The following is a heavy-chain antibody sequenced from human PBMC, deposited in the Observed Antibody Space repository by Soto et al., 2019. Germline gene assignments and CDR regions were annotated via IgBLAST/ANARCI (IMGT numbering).Heavy chain of an antibody. CDR3: ARDVDRTSHLNWFDP. CDR2: IWYHGTTK. Sequence: LRLSCEVSGFSLSGYGMHWVRQAPGKGLEWVAVIWYHGTTKNYADSVKGRFTISRDISKNTVYLQMDSLKVEDTAVYYCARDVDRTSHLNWFDPWGQGVMVTVSS. CDR1: GFSLSGYG. D-gene: IGHD5-12*01. J-gene: IGHJ5*02. V-gene: IGHV3-33*01.